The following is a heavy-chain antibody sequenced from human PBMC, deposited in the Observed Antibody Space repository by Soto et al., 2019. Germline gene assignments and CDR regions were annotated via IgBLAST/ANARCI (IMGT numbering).Heavy chain of an antibody. V-gene: IGHV3-11*01. CDR1: GFTFSDYY. CDR3: ARIGYYYGSGSYRWHYYYGMDV. D-gene: IGHD3-10*01. Sequence: PGGSLRLSCAASGFTFSDYYMSWIRQAPGKGLEWVSYISSSGSTIYYADSVKGRFTISRDNAKNSLYLQMNSLRAEDTAVYYCARIGYYYGSGSYRWHYYYGMDVWGQGTTVTVSS. CDR2: ISSSGSTI. J-gene: IGHJ6*02.